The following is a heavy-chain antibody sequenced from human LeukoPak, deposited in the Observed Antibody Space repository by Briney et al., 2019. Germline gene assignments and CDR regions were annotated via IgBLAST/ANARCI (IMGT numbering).Heavy chain of an antibody. D-gene: IGHD6-13*01. CDR1: GGSMSSYY. CDR3: TWVAAAGTT. J-gene: IGHJ4*02. CDR2: IDYNGNT. V-gene: IGHV4-59*01. Sequence: MSSETLSLTCTVSGGSMSSYYWHWIRQSPGKGLEWIGYIDYNGNTKYNPSLKSRVIISRDTSRTQFSLRLTSVIAADTAVYYCTWVAAAGTTWGQGALVIVSS.